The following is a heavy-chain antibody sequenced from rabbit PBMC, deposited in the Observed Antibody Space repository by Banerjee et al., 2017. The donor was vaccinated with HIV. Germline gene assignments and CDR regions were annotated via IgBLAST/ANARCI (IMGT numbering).Heavy chain of an antibody. V-gene: IGHV1S45*01. CDR2: IYGGSGSKT. Sequence: QEQLEESGGGLVQPEGSLTLTCTASGFSFSSNYFMCWVRQAPGKGLEWIGCIYGGSGSKTHCATWVKGRFTISETSSTTVTLQMTSLTAADTAAYFCAREDAGDFAYSYWDLWGPGTLVTVS. D-gene: IGHD6-1*01. CDR3: AREDAGDFAYSYWDL. J-gene: IGHJ4*01. CDR1: GFSFSSNYF.